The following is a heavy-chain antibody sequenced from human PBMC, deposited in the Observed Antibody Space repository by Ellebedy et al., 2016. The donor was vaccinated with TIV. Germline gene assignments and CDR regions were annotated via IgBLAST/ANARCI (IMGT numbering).Heavy chain of an antibody. D-gene: IGHD5-12*01. CDR1: GGSISDYY. V-gene: IGHV4-59*01. CDR2: FYYSGIT. Sequence: SETLSLXXSVSGGSISDYYWSWIRQPPGKGLEWIGYFYYSGITNYNPSLKSRVTISVGTSKNQFSLKLSSVTAADTAVYYCATLRGYSSYDTAGQPYYYYYMDVWGKGTTVTVSS. CDR3: ATLRGYSSYDTAGQPYYYYYMDV. J-gene: IGHJ6*03.